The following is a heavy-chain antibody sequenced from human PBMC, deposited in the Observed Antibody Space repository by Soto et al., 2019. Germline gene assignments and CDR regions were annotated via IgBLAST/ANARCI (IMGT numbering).Heavy chain of an antibody. V-gene: IGHV3-21*06. Sequence: EVQLVESGGGLVKPGGSLRLSCAGSGLAFSSYSINWVRQAPGKGLEWISSISSSSSYIYYADSVKGRFTISRDNAKNSLYLQMNNVRADDTAMHYCARRDGDGLDYWGQGTLVTVSS. CDR3: ARRDGDGLDY. CDR2: ISSSSSYI. J-gene: IGHJ4*02. CDR1: GLAFSSYS.